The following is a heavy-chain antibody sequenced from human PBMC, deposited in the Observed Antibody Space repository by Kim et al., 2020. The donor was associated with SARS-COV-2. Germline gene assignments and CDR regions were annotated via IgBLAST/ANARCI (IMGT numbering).Heavy chain of an antibody. CDR1: GGTFSSYA. CDR2: IIPIFGTA. D-gene: IGHD6-19*01. J-gene: IGHJ4*02. V-gene: IGHV1-69*13. CDR3: AREGAVAGTAFDY. Sequence: SVKVSCKASGGTFSSYAISWVRQAPGQGLEWMGGIIPIFGTANYAQKFQGRVTITADESTSTAYMELSSLRSEDTAVYYCAREGAVAGTAFDYWGQGTLVTVSS.